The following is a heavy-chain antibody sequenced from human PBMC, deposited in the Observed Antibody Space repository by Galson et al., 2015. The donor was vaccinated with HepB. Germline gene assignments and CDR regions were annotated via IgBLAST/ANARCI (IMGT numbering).Heavy chain of an antibody. CDR1: GGTFSSYA. CDR2: IIPILGTA. V-gene: IGHV1-69*13. CDR3: AREIPKGRDYYYGMDV. Sequence: SVKVSCKASGGTFSSYAISWVRQAPGQGLEWMGGIIPILGTANYAQKFQGRVTITADESTSTAYMELSSLRSEDTAVYYCAREIPKGRDYYYGMDVWGQGTTVTVSS. J-gene: IGHJ6*02.